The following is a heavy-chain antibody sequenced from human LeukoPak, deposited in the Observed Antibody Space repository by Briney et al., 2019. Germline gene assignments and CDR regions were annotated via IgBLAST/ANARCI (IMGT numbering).Heavy chain of an antibody. D-gene: IGHD3-22*01. J-gene: IGHJ3*02. CDR1: GGSISSYY. V-gene: IGHV4-59*01. Sequence: SETLSLTCTVSGGSISSYYWTWIRQPPGKGLEWIGYIYYSGSTNYNPSLKSRVTISIDTSKNQFSLKLSSVTAADTAVYYCARELASGYYYYAFDIWGRGTMVTVSS. CDR2: IYYSGST. CDR3: ARELASGYYYYAFDI.